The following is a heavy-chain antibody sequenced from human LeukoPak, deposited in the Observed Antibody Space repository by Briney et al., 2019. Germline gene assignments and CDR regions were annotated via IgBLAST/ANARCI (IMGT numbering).Heavy chain of an antibody. V-gene: IGHV3-30*18. CDR2: ISYDGKSQ. D-gene: IGHD6-19*01. J-gene: IGHJ5*02. CDR3: AKDLYGGGWYNYFDP. CDR1: GFSCSNYG. Sequence: GRSLRLSCAASGFSCSNYGMHWVRQAPGKGLEWVAMISYDGKSQHYGDSVKGRFTISRDNSKNTVYLQMNSLRPEDSAMYHCAKDLYGGGWYNYFDPWGQGTQVTVSS.